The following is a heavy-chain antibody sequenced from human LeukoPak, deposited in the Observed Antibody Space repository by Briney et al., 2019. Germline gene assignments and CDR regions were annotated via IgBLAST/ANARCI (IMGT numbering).Heavy chain of an antibody. CDR1: GGSISSYY. CDR2: IYYSGST. V-gene: IGHV4-59*01. CDR3: AGDVLYPRNDAFAI. J-gene: IGHJ3*02. Sequence: SETLSPTCTVSGGSISSYYWSWIRQPPGKGLEWIGYIYYSGSTNYNPSLKSRVTISVDTSKNQFSLKLSSVTAADTAVYYSAGDVLYPRNDAFAIWRQGTMVTVSS. D-gene: IGHD2-2*02.